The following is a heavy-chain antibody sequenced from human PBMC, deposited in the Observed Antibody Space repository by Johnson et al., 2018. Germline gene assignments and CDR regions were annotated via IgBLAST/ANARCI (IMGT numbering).Heavy chain of an antibody. J-gene: IGHJ6*03. Sequence: VQLVESGGGLVQXGRSLRLSCAASGFTFDDYAMHWVRQAPGKGLEWVSGISWNSGSIGYADSVKGRFTLSRDNAKNSLYLQMNSLRAEDTALYYCAKSTNYYYYYMDVWGKGTTVTVSS. CDR2: ISWNSGSI. CDR1: GFTFDDYA. D-gene: IGHD1-14*01. CDR3: AKSTNYYYYYMDV. V-gene: IGHV3-9*01.